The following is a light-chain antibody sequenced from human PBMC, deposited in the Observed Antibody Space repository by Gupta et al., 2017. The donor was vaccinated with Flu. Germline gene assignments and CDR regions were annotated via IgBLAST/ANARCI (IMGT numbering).Light chain of an antibody. CDR3: FSATVGVSL. CDR1: ILATKH. Sequence: SYDLTQPSSVSVSPGQTARITCSGDILATKHARWFQQKPGQAPSLVIYKDSERASGIPERISGSSSGTTVTLIISAAQPEDECDYYCFSATVGVSLFGGGTKLTVL. J-gene: IGLJ3*02. CDR2: KDS. V-gene: IGLV3-27*01.